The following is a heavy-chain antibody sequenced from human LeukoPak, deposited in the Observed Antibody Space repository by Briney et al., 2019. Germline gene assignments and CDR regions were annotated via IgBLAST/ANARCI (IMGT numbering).Heavy chain of an antibody. Sequence: GGSLRLSCAGSGFMFRSYWMSWVRQAPGKGLEWVANIKPDGSEQYYVDSVKGRFTISRDNAKNSLYLQMNSLRAEDTAVYYCARDWRSSGSYFYWGQGTLVTVSS. D-gene: IGHD1-26*01. J-gene: IGHJ4*02. CDR2: IKPDGSEQ. V-gene: IGHV3-7*01. CDR3: ARDWRSSGSYFY. CDR1: GFMFRSYW.